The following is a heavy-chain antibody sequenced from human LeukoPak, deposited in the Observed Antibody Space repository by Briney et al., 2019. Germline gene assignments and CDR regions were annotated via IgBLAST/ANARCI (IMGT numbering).Heavy chain of an antibody. CDR3: ATGGYDFSY. J-gene: IGHJ4*02. CDR1: GFTFYNTW. CDR2: IKTRSDGGTT. Sequence: GGSLRLSCTVSGFTFYNTWMNWVRRAPGKGLEWVGRIKTRSDGGTTDYAAPIKGRLTISRDDSKNTLFLQMNSLKTEDTAVYYCATGGYDFSYWGQGTLVTVSS. V-gene: IGHV3-15*07. D-gene: IGHD5-12*01.